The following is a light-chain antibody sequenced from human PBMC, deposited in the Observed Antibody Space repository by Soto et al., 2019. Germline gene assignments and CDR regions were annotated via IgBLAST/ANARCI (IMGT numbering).Light chain of an antibody. V-gene: IGLV1-40*01. J-gene: IGLJ1*01. Sequence: QSVLTQPPSVSGAPGQRVTISCTGSSSNIGAGYDVHWYQQLPGTAPKLLIYGNSNRPSGVPDRFSGSKSGTSASLAITGLQAEDEADYYCQSYDSSLSALSGTGTKVTVL. CDR3: QSYDSSLSAL. CDR2: GNS. CDR1: SSNIGAGYD.